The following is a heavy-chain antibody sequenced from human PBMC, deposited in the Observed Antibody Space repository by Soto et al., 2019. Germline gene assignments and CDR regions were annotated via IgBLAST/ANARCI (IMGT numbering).Heavy chain of an antibody. CDR3: ARVPVMYSSSWYFDY. D-gene: IGHD6-13*01. Sequence: ASVKVSCKASGYTFTSYGISWVRQAPGQGLEWMGWISAYNGNTNYAQKLQGRVTMTTDTSTSTAYMELRSLRSDDTAVYYCARVPVMYSSSWYFDYWGQGTLVTVSS. J-gene: IGHJ4*02. CDR2: ISAYNGNT. V-gene: IGHV1-18*01. CDR1: GYTFTSYG.